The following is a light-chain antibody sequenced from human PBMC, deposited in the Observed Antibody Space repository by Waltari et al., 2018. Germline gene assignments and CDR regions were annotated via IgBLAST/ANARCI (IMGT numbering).Light chain of an antibody. CDR2: DVT. J-gene: IGLJ3*02. CDR1: TSDLGGYNY. CDR3: CSFTTSSTWV. Sequence: QSALTQSASVSGSLGQSITMSCTGTTSDLGGYNYVSWYQQHPGKAPKLILYDVTSRPPGVCNRFSGSKSGNTASLTISGLQAEDEADYYCCSFTTSSTWVFGGGTKLTVL. V-gene: IGLV2-14*03.